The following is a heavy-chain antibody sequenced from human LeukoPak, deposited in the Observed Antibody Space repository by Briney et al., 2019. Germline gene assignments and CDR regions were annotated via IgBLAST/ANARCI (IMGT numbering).Heavy chain of an antibody. D-gene: IGHD6-13*01. CDR2: MNPNSGNT. Sequence: ASVKVSCKASSYTFTRYGINWVRQATGQGLEWMGWMNPNSGNTGYAQKFQGRVTITRNTSISTVYMELSSLRSEDTAVYYCARDSAAAPNIIYYYYYMDVWGKGTTVTVSS. CDR1: SYTFTRYG. J-gene: IGHJ6*03. CDR3: ARDSAAAPNIIYYYYYMDV. V-gene: IGHV1-8*03.